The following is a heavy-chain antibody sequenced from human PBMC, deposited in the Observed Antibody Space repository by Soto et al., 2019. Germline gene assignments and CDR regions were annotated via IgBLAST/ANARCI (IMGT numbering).Heavy chain of an antibody. D-gene: IGHD2-2*01. CDR1: GGSISSSSYY. CDR2: IYYSGST. J-gene: IGHJ6*02. CDR3: ARRRGLYCSSTSCSTYYYYGMDV. Sequence: PSETRSLTCTVSGGSISSSSYYWGWIRQPPGKGLEWIGSIYYSGSTYYNPSLKSRVTISVDTFKNQFSLKLSSVTAADTAVYYCARRRGLYCSSTSCSTYYYYGMDVWGQGTTVTVSS. V-gene: IGHV4-39*01.